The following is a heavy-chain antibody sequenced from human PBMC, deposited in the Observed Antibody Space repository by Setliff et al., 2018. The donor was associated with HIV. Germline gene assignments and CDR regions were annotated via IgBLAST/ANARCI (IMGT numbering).Heavy chain of an antibody. CDR1: GFTFGSYA. CDR2: IYSVDSST. Sequence: PGGSLRLSCAASGFTFGSYAMTWVRQAPGKGLEWVSVIYSVDSSTYYADSVKGRLTISRDNSKNMLYLEMNSLRAEDMAVYYCAKVGTYSSTWYFDLWGRGTLVTVSS. V-gene: IGHV3-23*03. D-gene: IGHD6-13*01. J-gene: IGHJ2*01. CDR3: AKVGTYSSTWYFDL.